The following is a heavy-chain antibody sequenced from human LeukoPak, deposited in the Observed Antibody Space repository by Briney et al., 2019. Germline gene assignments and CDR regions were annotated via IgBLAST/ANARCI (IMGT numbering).Heavy chain of an antibody. CDR3: ARGASGHFDY. V-gene: IGHV4-59*01. CDR2: IYYSGST. J-gene: IGHJ4*02. D-gene: IGHD6-19*01. CDR1: GGSISSYY. Sequence: NPSETLSLTCTVSGGSISSYYWSWIRQPPGKGLEWIGYIYYSGSTNYNPSLKSRVTISVDTSKNQFSLKLSSVTAADTAMYYCARGASGHFDYWGQGTLVTVSS.